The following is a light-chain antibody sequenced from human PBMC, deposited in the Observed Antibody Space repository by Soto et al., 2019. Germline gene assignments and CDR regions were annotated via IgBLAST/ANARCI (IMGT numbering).Light chain of an antibody. Sequence: QSVLAQPASVSGSPGQSITLSCTGTRYDVGTYNYVSWYQHHPGQAPKLIIYDDSSRPSGVSHRFSGSKSGITASLAISGLQAEDEADYYCTSYTSDLPRVDVFGTGTKLTVL. V-gene: IGLV2-14*03. CDR1: RYDVGTYNY. CDR2: DDS. CDR3: TSYTSDLPRVDV. J-gene: IGLJ1*01.